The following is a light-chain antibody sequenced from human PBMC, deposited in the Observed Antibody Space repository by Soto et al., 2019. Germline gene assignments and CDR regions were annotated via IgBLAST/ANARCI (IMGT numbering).Light chain of an antibody. V-gene: IGKV1-39*01. CDR3: QQSYSTPMLT. CDR2: AAS. Sequence: DIQMTQSPSSLSASVGDRVTITCRASQSISIYLNWYQQKPGKAPKFLIYAASSLQSGVPSRFSGSGSWTDFTLTISSLQPEEGATGYCQQSYSTPMLTFGGGTKVEIK. CDR1: QSISIY. J-gene: IGKJ4*01.